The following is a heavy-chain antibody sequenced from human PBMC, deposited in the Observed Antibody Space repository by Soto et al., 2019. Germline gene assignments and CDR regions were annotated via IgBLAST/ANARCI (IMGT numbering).Heavy chain of an antibody. Sequence: EVQLVESGGGLVQPGGSLRLSCAASGFTVSNNYMRWVRQAPGKGLEWVSLIYSGGATYYPDSVKGRFTISRDNSKKTLYLQLNSLTDEDTAVYYCARDGTDNWVGGQGILVTVSS. J-gene: IGHJ4*02. D-gene: IGHD1-1*01. CDR2: IYSGGAT. CDR1: GFTVSNNY. CDR3: ARDGTDNWV. V-gene: IGHV3-66*01.